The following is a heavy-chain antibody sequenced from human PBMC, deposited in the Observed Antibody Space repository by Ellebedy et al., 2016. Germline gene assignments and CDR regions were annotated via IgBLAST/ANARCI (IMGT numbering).Heavy chain of an antibody. CDR2: ISAGSDTT. CDR1: GFNFNPFF. V-gene: IGHV3-23*01. J-gene: IGHJ4*02. Sequence: GESLKISXTASGFNFNPFFMSWVRQAPGKGLEWVSTISAGSDTTRLADSVRGRFTISRDSSKNSVYLRMNNLRVEDTAVYYCRHGHYADYWGQGTLVTVSS. CDR3: RHGHYADY. D-gene: IGHD3/OR15-3a*01.